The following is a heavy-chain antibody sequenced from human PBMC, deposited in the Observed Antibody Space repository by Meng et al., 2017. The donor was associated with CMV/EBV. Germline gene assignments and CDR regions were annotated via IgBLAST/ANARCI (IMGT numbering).Heavy chain of an antibody. V-gene: IGHV4-39*07. J-gene: IGHJ4*02. Sequence: QRQLQEPGPGLVKPSETLSLTCTVSGGSISSSSYYWGWIRQPPGKGLEWIGSIYYSGSTYYNPSLKSRVTLSVDTSKNQFSLKLSSVTAADTAVYYCVTWLWFGELSGYYFDYWGQGTLVTVPS. D-gene: IGHD3-10*01. CDR2: IYYSGST. CDR1: GGSISSSSYY. CDR3: VTWLWFGELSGYYFDY.